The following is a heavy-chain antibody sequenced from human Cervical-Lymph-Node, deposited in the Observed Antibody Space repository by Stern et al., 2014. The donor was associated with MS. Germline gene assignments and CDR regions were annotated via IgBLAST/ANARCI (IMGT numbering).Heavy chain of an antibody. Sequence: QVQLQESGPGLVKPSQTLSLTCSVSGASISGNDFWTWIRHHPTKGLEWIGYIYHTGSSYFHSSLRSRLTMSVDTSTNQFSLRLRSVTAADTAVYYCARQLDKGYHPTFDSWGQGIQVTVSS. J-gene: IGHJ4*02. V-gene: IGHV4-31*02. CDR2: IYHTGSS. CDR3: ARQLDKGYHPTFDS. D-gene: IGHD2-2*03. CDR1: GASISGNDF.